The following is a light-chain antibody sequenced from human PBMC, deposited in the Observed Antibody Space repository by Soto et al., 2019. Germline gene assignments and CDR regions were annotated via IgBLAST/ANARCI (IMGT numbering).Light chain of an antibody. Sequence: EIVLTQSPDTLSLSPGERATLSCRAGQSVSSSSLAWYQQKPGQAPRLLIYGASSRANGIPDRFSGSGSGTDFTLTISGLEPEDFAVYYCQQYGSSAITFGQGTRLEIK. CDR3: QQYGSSAIT. V-gene: IGKV3-20*01. J-gene: IGKJ5*01. CDR2: GAS. CDR1: QSVSSSS.